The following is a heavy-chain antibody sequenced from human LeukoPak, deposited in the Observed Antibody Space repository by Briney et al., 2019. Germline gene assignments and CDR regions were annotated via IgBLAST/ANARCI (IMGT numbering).Heavy chain of an antibody. D-gene: IGHD3-3*01. J-gene: IGHJ6*02. CDR1: GGSISSYY. Sequence: PSETLSLTCTVSGGSISSYYWSWIRQPPGKGLEWIGYIYTSGSTNYNPSLKSRVTISVDTSKNQFCLKLSSVTAADTAVYYCARDTRTSQGMDVWGQGTTVTVSS. CDR2: IYTSGST. CDR3: ARDTRTSQGMDV. V-gene: IGHV4-59*01.